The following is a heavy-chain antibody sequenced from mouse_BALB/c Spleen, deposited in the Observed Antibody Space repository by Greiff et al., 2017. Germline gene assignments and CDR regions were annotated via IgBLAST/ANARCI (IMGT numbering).Heavy chain of an antibody. CDR2: INPSNGGT. V-gene: IGHV1S81*02. Sequence: QVQLQQPGAELVKPGASVKLSCKASGYTFTSYYMYWVKQRPGQGLEWIGGINPSNGGTNFNEKFKSKATLTVDKSSSTAYMQLSSLTSEDSAVYYCTRHFYYAMDYWGQGTSVTVSS. CDR3: TRHFYYAMDY. CDR1: GYTFTSYY. J-gene: IGHJ4*01.